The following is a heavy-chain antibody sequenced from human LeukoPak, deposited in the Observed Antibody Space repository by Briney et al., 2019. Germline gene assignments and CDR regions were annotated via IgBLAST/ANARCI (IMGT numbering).Heavy chain of an antibody. CDR1: GGSISSYY. CDR2: IYYSGST. D-gene: IGHD5-24*01. J-gene: IGHJ6*02. V-gene: IGHV4-59*01. CDR3: ARGRKRWLQLDYYGMDV. Sequence: PSETLSLTCTVSGGSISSYYWSWIRQPPGKGLEWIGYIYYSGSTNYNPSLKSRVTISVDTSKNQFSLKLSSVTAADTAVYYCARGRKRWLQLDYYGMDVWGQGTTVTVSS.